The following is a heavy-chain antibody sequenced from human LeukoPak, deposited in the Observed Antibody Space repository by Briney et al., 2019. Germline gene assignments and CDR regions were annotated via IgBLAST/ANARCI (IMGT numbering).Heavy chain of an antibody. Sequence: GGSLRLSCAASGFTVSSNYMSWVRQAPGKGLEWVSVIYSGGSTYYADSVKGRFTISRDNSKNTLYLQMNSLRAEDTAVYYCARDLTAMVMRYWGQGTLVTVSS. V-gene: IGHV3-53*05. D-gene: IGHD5-18*01. CDR2: IYSGGST. CDR1: GFTVSSNY. J-gene: IGHJ4*02. CDR3: ARDLTAMVMRY.